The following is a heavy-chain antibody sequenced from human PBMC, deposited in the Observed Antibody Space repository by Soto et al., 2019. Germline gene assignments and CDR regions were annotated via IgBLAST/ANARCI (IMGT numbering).Heavy chain of an antibody. D-gene: IGHD6-25*01. Sequence: QVQLVQSGAEVKKPGASVKVSCKASGYTFTSYAMHWVRQAPGQRLEWMGWINAGNGNTKYSQKFQDRVTITRDTAASTAYMELSSLRSEDTAVYYCARDGQGGSVDYWGQGTLVAVSS. CDR1: GYTFTSYA. CDR2: INAGNGNT. J-gene: IGHJ4*02. CDR3: ARDGQGGSVDY. V-gene: IGHV1-3*01.